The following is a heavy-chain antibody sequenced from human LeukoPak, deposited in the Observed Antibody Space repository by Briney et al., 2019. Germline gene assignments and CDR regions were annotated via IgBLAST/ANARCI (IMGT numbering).Heavy chain of an antibody. CDR1: GGSFSTYY. Sequence: ASETLSLTCAVYGGSFSTYYWSWIRQPPGKGLEWIGEINHSGSTNYNPSLKSRVTISVDTSKNQFSLKLSSVTAADTAVYYCARGGFYCGGDCYVDYWGQGALVPVSS. J-gene: IGHJ4*02. CDR2: INHSGST. V-gene: IGHV4-34*01. CDR3: ARGGFYCGGDCYVDY. D-gene: IGHD2-21*02.